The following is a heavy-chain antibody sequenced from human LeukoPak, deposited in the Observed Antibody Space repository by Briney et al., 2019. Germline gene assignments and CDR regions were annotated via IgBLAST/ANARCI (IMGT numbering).Heavy chain of an antibody. Sequence: PSETLSLTCTVSGGSISSYYWSWLRQPAGKGLEWIGRIYTSGGTNYNPSLKSRVTMSVDTSKNQFSLKLSSVTAADTAVYYCARDRVDYDILTGYYRYYFDYWGQGTLVTVSS. CDR1: GGSISSYY. D-gene: IGHD3-9*01. CDR3: ARDRVDYDILTGYYRYYFDY. J-gene: IGHJ4*02. CDR2: IYTSGGT. V-gene: IGHV4-4*07.